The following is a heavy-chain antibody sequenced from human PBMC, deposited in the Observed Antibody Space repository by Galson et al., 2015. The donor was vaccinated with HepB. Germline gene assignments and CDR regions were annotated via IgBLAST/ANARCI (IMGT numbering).Heavy chain of an antibody. D-gene: IGHD4-17*01. CDR1: GFTFSNAW. CDR2: IKSKTDGGTT. CDR3: TTDPTVTMIRAFDI. V-gene: IGHV3-15*01. J-gene: IGHJ3*02. Sequence: SLRLSCAASGFTFSNAWMSWVRQAPGKGLEWVGRIKSKTDGGTTDYAAPVKGRFTISRDDSKNTLYLQMNSLKTEDTAVYYCTTDPTVTMIRAFDIWGQGTMVTVSS.